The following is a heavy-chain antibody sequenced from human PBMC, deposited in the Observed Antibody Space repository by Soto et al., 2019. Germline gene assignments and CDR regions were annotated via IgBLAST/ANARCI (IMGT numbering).Heavy chain of an antibody. CDR1: GFTFSSYS. J-gene: IGHJ4*02. V-gene: IGHV3-21*01. D-gene: IGHD3-3*01. CDR3: ARDGGENYDFWSGTHRPIDY. CDR2: ISSSSSYT. Sequence: GGSLRLSCAASGFTFSSYSMNWVRQAPGKGLEWVSSISSSSSYTYYADSVKGRFTISRDNAKNSLYLQMNSLRAEDTAVYYCARDGGENYDFWSGTHRPIDYWGQGTLVTVSS.